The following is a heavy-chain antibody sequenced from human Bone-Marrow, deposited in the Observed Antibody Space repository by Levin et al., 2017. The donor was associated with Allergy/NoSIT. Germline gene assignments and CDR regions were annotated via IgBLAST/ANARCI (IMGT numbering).Heavy chain of an antibody. Sequence: AASVKVSCKASGYTFTGYYMHWVRQAPGQGLEWMGWINPNSGGTNYAQKFQGRVTMTRDTSISTAYMELSRLRSDDTAVYYCARARRSIVGARNWFDPWGQGTLVTVSS. J-gene: IGHJ5*02. CDR1: GYTFTGYY. V-gene: IGHV1-2*02. D-gene: IGHD1-26*01. CDR3: ARARRSIVGARNWFDP. CDR2: INPNSGGT.